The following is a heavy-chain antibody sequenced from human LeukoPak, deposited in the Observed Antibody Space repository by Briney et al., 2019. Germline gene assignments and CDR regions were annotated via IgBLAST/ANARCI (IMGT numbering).Heavy chain of an antibody. CDR2: IYYSGST. V-gene: IGHV4-39*07. CDR1: GGSISSSSYY. CDR3: ARGPGPEYFQH. J-gene: IGHJ1*01. Sequence: SETLSLTCTVSGGSISSSSYYWGWIRQPPGKGLEWIGSIYYSGSTYYNPSLKSRVTISVDTSKNQFSLKLSSVTAADTAVYYCARGPGPEYFQHWGQGTLVTVSS.